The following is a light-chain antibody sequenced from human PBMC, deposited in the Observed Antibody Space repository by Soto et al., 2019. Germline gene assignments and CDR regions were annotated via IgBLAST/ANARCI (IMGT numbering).Light chain of an antibody. CDR3: QQSYTTPRT. CDR2: AAS. J-gene: IGKJ1*01. Sequence: DIQMTQSPSSLSASIGDSVTITCRARQTIICYLNRYQQKPGKAPRLLINAASNLQSGVPSRFRGSESETDFTLTITSLQPEDFATYYCQQSYTTPRTFGQGTKVDIK. V-gene: IGKV1-39*01. CDR1: QTIICY.